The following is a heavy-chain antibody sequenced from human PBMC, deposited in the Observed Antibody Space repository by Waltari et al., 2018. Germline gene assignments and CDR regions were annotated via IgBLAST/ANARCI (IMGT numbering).Heavy chain of an antibody. CDR2: ITPVFNTP. J-gene: IGHJ1*01. CDR1: VGPFSTSA. CDR3: ARAITGKEYFPF. Sequence: QVQVVQSGAEVKRPGSSVKVSCKASVGPFSTSAVSWVRQAPGHGLEWMGGITPVFNTPTYARNLQDRVSITADDSTETVYMELRSLTSDDTALYYCARAITGKEYFPFWGQGTLVVVSS. V-gene: IGHV1-69*01. D-gene: IGHD3-10*01.